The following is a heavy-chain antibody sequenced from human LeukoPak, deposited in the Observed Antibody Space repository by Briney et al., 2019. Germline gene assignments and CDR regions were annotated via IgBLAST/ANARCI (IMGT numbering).Heavy chain of an antibody. D-gene: IGHD5-18*01. Sequence: ASVKVSCKASGYTFTSYDINWVRQATGQGLEWMGWMNPNSGNTGYAQKFQGRVTMTRNTSISTAYMELSSLTSDDTALYYCAAGRPYSLLDYWGQGTLVTVSS. J-gene: IGHJ4*02. CDR2: MNPNSGNT. CDR3: AAGRPYSLLDY. V-gene: IGHV1-8*01. CDR1: GYTFTSYD.